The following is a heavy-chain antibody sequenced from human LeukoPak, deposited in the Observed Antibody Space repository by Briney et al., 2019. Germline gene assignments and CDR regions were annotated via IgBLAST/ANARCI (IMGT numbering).Heavy chain of an antibody. CDR3: ARDSRAYCGGDCYSRAFDI. Sequence: KPSETLSLTCTVSGGSISSYYWSWIRQPPGKGLEWIGYIYYSGSTNYNPSLKSRVTISVDTSKNQFSLKLSSVTAADTAVYYCARDSRAYCGGDCYSRAFDIWGQGTMVTVSS. D-gene: IGHD2-21*02. CDR1: GGSISSYY. CDR2: IYYSGST. V-gene: IGHV4-59*01. J-gene: IGHJ3*02.